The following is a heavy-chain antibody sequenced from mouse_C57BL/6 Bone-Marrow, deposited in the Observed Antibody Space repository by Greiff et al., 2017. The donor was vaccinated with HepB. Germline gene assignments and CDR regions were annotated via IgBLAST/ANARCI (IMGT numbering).Heavy chain of an antibody. V-gene: IGHV14-3*01. CDR2: IDPANGNT. D-gene: IGHD1-1*01. CDR3: ARPPLYYGSSYGYYYAMDY. J-gene: IGHJ4*01. CDR1: GFNIKNTY. Sequence: EVKLQESVAELVRPGASVKLSCTASGFNIKNTYMHWVKQRPEQGLEWIGRIDPANGNTKYAPKFQGKATITADTSSNTAYLQLSSLTSEDTAIYYCARPPLYYGSSYGYYYAMDYWGQGTSVTVSS.